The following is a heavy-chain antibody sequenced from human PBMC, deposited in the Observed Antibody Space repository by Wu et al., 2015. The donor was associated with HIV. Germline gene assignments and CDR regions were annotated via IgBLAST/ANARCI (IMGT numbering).Heavy chain of an antibody. CDR2: IIPSFATP. V-gene: IGHV1-69*05. D-gene: IGHD6-19*01. J-gene: IGHJ4*02. CDR1: GGTFTKYA. CDR3: ATDFDYISGFVY. Sequence: QVQMVQSGAEVKKPGSSVKLSCRASGGTFTKYAISWVRQAPGQGLEWMGAIIPSFATPNYAQMFKGRVTITTDESTSTAYMELSSLRSGDTAVYYCATDFDYISGFVYWGQGTLVTVSS.